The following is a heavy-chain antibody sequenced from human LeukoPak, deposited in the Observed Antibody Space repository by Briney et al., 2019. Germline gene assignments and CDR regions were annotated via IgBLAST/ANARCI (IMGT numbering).Heavy chain of an antibody. CDR2: VSWSGAHF. Sequence: GRSLSPLRAASGLRFEVLAMFWVRQVSGKCLEWVLFVSWSGAHFGYADFVAGRFTISRDNAKNSMYLELSGLRPEDTAMYFCAKAIAAVAGYDAFDIWGQGTMVTVSS. CDR1: GLRFEVLA. D-gene: IGHD6-19*01. J-gene: IGHJ3*02. V-gene: IGHV3-9*01. CDR3: AKAIAAVAGYDAFDI.